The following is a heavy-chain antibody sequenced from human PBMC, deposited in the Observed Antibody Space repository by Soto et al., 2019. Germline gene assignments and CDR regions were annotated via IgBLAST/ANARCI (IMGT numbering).Heavy chain of an antibody. Sequence: PSETLSLTCAVSGVSISSPNYYWGWIRQPPGKGLEWVGTISFGGTTYYSPSLKSRVTMSVDTFENQFSLKLTSVTAADTAVYYCATAMGNVVRPFPNWGQGALVTVDS. J-gene: IGHJ4*02. CDR2: ISFGGTT. D-gene: IGHD1-1*01. CDR1: GVSISSPNYY. CDR3: ATAMGNVVRPFPN. V-gene: IGHV4-39*01.